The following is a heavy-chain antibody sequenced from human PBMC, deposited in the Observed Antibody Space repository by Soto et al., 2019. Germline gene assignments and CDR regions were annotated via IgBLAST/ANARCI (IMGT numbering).Heavy chain of an antibody. J-gene: IGHJ1*01. CDR3: AREDYYERSD. Sequence: QVQLQESGPGLVKPSETLSLTCTVSGGSVSSGSYYWSWIRQPPGKGLEWIGYIYYSGSTNYNPSLKSRVTISVDTSRHQFSLKLSSVTGADTAVYYCAREDYYERSDWGQGTLVTVSS. CDR2: IYYSGST. V-gene: IGHV4-61*01. D-gene: IGHD3-22*01. CDR1: GGSVSSGSYY.